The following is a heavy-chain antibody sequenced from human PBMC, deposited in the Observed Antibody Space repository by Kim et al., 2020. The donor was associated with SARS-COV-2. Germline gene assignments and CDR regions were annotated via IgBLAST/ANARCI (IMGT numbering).Heavy chain of an antibody. CDR3: ARHVDSVDIVVVPAAMRQDY. Sequence: GESLKISCKGSGYSFTSYWISWVRQMPGKGLEWMGRIDPSDSYTNYSPSFQGHVTISADKSISTAYLQWSSLKASDTAMYYCARHVDSVDIVVVPAAMRQDYWGQGTLVTVSS. CDR2: IDPSDSYT. CDR1: GYSFTSYW. V-gene: IGHV5-10-1*01. J-gene: IGHJ4*02. D-gene: IGHD2-2*03.